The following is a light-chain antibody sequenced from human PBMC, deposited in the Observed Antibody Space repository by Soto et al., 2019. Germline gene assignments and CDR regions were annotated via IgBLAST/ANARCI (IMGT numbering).Light chain of an antibody. CDR1: INDVGAYNY. J-gene: IGLJ1*01. Sequence: QSVLTQPASESGSPGQSITITCTGTINDVGAYNYVSWYQQRPGSAPQLILFDVNNRPSGTSNRFSGSKSGHTAYLTISALQSDDEAIYHCSSYTSSYTLVFGSGTKVTVL. CDR2: DVN. V-gene: IGLV2-14*01. CDR3: SSYTSSYTLV.